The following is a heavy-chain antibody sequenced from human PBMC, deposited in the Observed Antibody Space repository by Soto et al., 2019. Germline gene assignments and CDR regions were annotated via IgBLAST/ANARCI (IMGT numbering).Heavy chain of an antibody. CDR2: ISSSGSTI. Sequence: GGSLRLSCAASGFTFSDYYMSWIRQAPGKGLEWVSYISSSGSTIYYADSVKGRFTISRDNAKNSLYLQMNSLRAEDTAVYYCARRGPEVGYDSSAFDIWGQGTMVTVSS. D-gene: IGHD5-12*01. V-gene: IGHV3-11*01. CDR1: GFTFSDYY. J-gene: IGHJ3*02. CDR3: ARRGPEVGYDSSAFDI.